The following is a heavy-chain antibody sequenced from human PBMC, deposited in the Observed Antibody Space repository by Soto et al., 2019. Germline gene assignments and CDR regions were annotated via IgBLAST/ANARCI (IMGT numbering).Heavy chain of an antibody. D-gene: IGHD2-8*01. CDR2: IYNGGRT. CDR3: ARAPVGMDSINFFDH. CDR1: GDSISSDGYL. Sequence: LSLTCTVSGDSISSDGYLWSWIRQSPGKGLEWIGYIYNGGRTFYRPSLESRINMSLDATKNSYSLRLTSVTAADTAVYYCARAPVGMDSINFFDHWGQGILVTVSS. V-gene: IGHV4-30-4*01. J-gene: IGHJ4*02.